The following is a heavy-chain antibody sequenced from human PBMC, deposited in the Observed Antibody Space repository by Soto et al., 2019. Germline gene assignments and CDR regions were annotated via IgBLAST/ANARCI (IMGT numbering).Heavy chain of an antibody. CDR3: ARPKGSYSSGYYSFDY. D-gene: IGHD6-19*01. CDR1: GGGFSTYA. V-gene: IGHV1-69*13. Sequence: SVKVSWKTAGGGFSTYAIYWVRQAPGQGLEWMGAIIPLFGTADYAQKFQGRVTITADESTSTAYMELSSLRSEDTAVYYCARPKGSYSSGYYSFDYWGQGTLVTVSS. J-gene: IGHJ4*02. CDR2: IIPLFGTA.